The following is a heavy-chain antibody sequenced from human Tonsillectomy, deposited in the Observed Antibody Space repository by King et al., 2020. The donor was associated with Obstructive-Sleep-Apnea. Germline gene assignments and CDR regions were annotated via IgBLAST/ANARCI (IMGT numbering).Heavy chain of an antibody. CDR2: LNPGSANS. V-gene: IGHV1-8*01. D-gene: IGHD2-15*01. J-gene: IGHJ4*02. Sequence: VQLVESGAEVKNPGASVKVSCKASGYTFTSYEINWVRQAPGQGLEWMGWLNPGSANSGTTQRFQGRVTMTRDTSIATAYMELRSLTSDDTAVYVCARAGFCSHTECGDPDYWGQGTLVTVSS. CDR1: GYTFTSYE. CDR3: ARAGFCSHTECGDPDY.